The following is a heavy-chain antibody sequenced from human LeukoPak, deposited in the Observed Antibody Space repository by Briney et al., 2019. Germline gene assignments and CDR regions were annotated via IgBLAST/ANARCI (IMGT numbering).Heavy chain of an antibody. D-gene: IGHD3-10*01. CDR1: GYTFTGYY. CDR2: INPNSGGT. Sequence: ASVKVSCKASGYTFTGYYMHWVRQAPGQGPEWLGWINPNSGGTNYAQKFQGRVTMTRDTSISTAYMELSRLRSDDTAVYYCARSGASGSYYNSDYWGQGTLVTVSS. V-gene: IGHV1-2*02. CDR3: ARSGASGSYYNSDY. J-gene: IGHJ4*02.